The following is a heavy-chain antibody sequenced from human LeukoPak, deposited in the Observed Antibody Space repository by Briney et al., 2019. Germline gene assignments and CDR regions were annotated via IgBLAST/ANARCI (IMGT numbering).Heavy chain of an antibody. CDR2: ISSSSSTI. D-gene: IGHD5-24*01. CDR3: ARDSIRDGYNSDYFDY. J-gene: IGHJ4*02. Sequence: QPGGSLRLSCAASGFTFSSYSMNWVRQAPGKGLEWVSYISSSSSTIYYADSVKGRFTISRDNAKNSLYLQMNSLRAEDTAVYYCARDSIRDGYNSDYFDYWGQGTLVTVSS. V-gene: IGHV3-48*04. CDR1: GFTFSSYS.